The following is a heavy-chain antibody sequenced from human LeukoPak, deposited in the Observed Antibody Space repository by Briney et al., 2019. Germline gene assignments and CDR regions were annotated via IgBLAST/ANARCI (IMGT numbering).Heavy chain of an antibody. CDR3: ARVGYCSSTTCYIKAFDI. V-gene: IGHV4-4*07. CDR2: IFSSGNT. CDR1: GGSISGYY. Sequence: PSETLSLTCTVSGGSISGYYWSWIRQPAGKGLEWIARIFSSGNTNYNPSLKSRVTMSVDTSKNQVSLELSSVTAADTAVYYCARVGYCSSTTCYIKAFDIWGQGTVVTVSS. J-gene: IGHJ3*02. D-gene: IGHD2-2*02.